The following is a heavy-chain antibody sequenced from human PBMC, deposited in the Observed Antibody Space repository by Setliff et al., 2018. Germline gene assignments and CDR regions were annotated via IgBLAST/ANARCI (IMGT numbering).Heavy chain of an antibody. J-gene: IGHJ4*02. V-gene: IGHV3-23*01. Sequence: SLRLSCAGSGFTFSNYAMTWVRQAPGKGLEWVSGISGGGTGTFYADSVKGRFTISRDNAKNSLYLQMTSLRAEDTAIYYCARTTGYRLEGDFDYWGQGTLVTVSS. CDR2: ISGGGTGT. D-gene: IGHD1-1*01. CDR1: GFTFSNYA. CDR3: ARTTGYRLEGDFDY.